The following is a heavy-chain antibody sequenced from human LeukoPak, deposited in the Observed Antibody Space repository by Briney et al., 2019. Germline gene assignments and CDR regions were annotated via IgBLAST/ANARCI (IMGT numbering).Heavy chain of an antibody. CDR2: IYYSGST. V-gene: IGHV4-59*01. J-gene: IGHJ3*02. CDR3: ARDNTTFGVVGHDAFDI. D-gene: IGHD3-3*01. Sequence: PSETLSLTCTVSGGSISSYYWSWIRQPPGKGLEWIGYIYYSGSTNYNPSLKSRVTISVDTSKNQFSLKLSSVTAADTAVYYCARDNTTFGVVGHDAFDIWGQGTMVTVSS. CDR1: GGSISSYY.